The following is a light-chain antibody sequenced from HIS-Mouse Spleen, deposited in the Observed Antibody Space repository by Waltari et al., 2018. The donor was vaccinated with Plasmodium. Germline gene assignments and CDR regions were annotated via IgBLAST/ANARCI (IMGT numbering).Light chain of an antibody. J-gene: IGKJ3*01. V-gene: IGKV1-33*01. CDR1: QDISNY. CDR3: QQYDNLPPLFT. Sequence: DIQMTQSPSSLSASVGDRVTITCQASQDISNYLNWYQQKPGKAPKRLIYDASNLEPGVPSRFSGSGSGTDFTFTISSLQPEDIATYYCQQYDNLPPLFTFGPGTKVDIK. CDR2: DAS.